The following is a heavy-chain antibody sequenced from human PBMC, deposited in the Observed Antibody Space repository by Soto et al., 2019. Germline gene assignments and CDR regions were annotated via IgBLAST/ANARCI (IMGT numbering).Heavy chain of an antibody. CDR2: IYYSGST. CDR3: ARGGTYYDFWSGSPRDAFDI. V-gene: IGHV4-31*03. D-gene: IGHD3-3*01. Sequence: SETLSLTCTVSGGSISSGGYYWRWIRPHPGKGLEWIGYIYYSGSTYYNPSLKSRVTISVDTSKNQFSLKLRSEDTAVYYCARGGTYYDFWSGSPRDAFDIWGQGTMVTVSS. J-gene: IGHJ3*02. CDR1: GGSISSGGYY.